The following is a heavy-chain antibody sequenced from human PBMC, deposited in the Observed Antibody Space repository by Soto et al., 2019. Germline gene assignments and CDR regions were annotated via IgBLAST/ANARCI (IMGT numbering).Heavy chain of an antibody. D-gene: IGHD2-21*02. V-gene: IGHV1-46*03. Sequence: WVRQAPGQGLEWMGVINPSGGYTTYGQRFLGRLSMTRDTSTNTVYMELSGLRFEDTAVYYCARGGSLVVVTAPFDYWGQGSLGTVSS. J-gene: IGHJ4*02. CDR3: ARGGSLVVVTAPFDY. CDR2: INPSGGYT.